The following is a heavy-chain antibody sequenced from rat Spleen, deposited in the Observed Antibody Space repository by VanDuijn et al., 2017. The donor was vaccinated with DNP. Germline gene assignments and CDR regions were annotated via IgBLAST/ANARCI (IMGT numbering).Heavy chain of an antibody. CDR1: GFTFSSFP. CDR2: ISTNDGSA. J-gene: IGHJ2*01. CDR3: ATRVIRGSDY. V-gene: IGHV5-46*01. Sequence: EVQLVESGGGLVQPGRSMKLSCAASGFTFSSFPMAWVRQAPTKGLEWVATISTNDGSAFYRDSVKGRFTISRDNAKSTLYLQMSSLRSEDTATYYCATRVIRGSDYWGQGVMVTVSS. D-gene: IGHD4-4*01.